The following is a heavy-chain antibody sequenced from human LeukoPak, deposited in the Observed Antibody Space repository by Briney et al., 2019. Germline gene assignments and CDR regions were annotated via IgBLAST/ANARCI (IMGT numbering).Heavy chain of an antibody. V-gene: IGHV3-53*01. J-gene: IGHJ4*02. D-gene: IGHD7-27*01. CDR2: IYSAGST. CDR3: ARSLGSPFDY. Sequence: PGGSLRLSCAASGFTVSSNPMSWVRQAPGKGLEWVSIIYSAGSTDYADSVKGRFTISSDNSKNTMYLQMNSLRADDTAVYYCARSLGSPFDYWGQGTLVTVSS. CDR1: GFTVSSNP.